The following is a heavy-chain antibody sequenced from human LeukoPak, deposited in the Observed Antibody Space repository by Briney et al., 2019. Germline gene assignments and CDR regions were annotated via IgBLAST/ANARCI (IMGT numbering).Heavy chain of an antibody. V-gene: IGHV3-20*04. CDR2: INWNGGST. Sequence: RAGGSLRLSCAASGFTFDDYGMSWVRQAPGKGLEWVSGINWNGGSTGYADSVKGRFTISRDNARNSLYLQMNSLRAEDTAVYFCARKLYYYETSPAGWFGPWGQGTLVTVSA. J-gene: IGHJ5*02. CDR3: ARKLYYYETSPAGWFGP. D-gene: IGHD3-22*01. CDR1: GFTFDDYG.